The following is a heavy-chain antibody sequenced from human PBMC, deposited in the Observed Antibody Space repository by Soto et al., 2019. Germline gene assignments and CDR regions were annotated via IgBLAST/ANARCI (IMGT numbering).Heavy chain of an antibody. Sequence: QVQLQESGPGLVRASETLSLTCGVSGGSTTAYYWGWVRQPPGKGLEWIGHASSSGSTSYSPSLKSRVTRSVDASKNDVSLYLSSVTAADTAIYYCARRKGTWFDPWGQGTLVTVSS. J-gene: IGHJ5*02. D-gene: IGHD3-10*01. CDR1: GGSTTAYY. V-gene: IGHV4-59*08. CDR2: ASSSGST. CDR3: ARRKGTWFDP.